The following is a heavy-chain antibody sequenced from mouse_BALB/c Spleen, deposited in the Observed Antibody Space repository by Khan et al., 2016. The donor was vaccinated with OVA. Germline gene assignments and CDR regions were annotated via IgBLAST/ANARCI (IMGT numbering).Heavy chain of an antibody. CDR2: IYPGTDNT. V-gene: IGHV1-76*01. Sequence: QVQLKQSGAELVRPGASVKLSCKTSGYIFTNYWIHWVKQRSGQGLEWIARIYPGTDNTYYSEKVRDKATLTADKSSSTAYMQLSSLKSEDSAIDFGAREEAWYYFDYWGQGTTLSVSS. J-gene: IGHJ2*01. CDR3: AREEAWYYFDY. CDR1: GYIFTNYW. D-gene: IGHD3-2*02.